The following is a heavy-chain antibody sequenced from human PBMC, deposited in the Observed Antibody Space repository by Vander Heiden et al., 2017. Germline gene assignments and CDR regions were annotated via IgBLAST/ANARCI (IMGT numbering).Heavy chain of an antibody. V-gene: IGHV3-49*05. CDR3: TRVDGDYVDY. CDR2: IRSKAYGGTT. CDR1: GFTFGDYA. J-gene: IGHJ4*02. D-gene: IGHD4-17*01. Sequence: EVQLVESGGGLVKPGRSLRLSCTASGFTFGDYAMIWFRQAPGKGLEWVGFIRSKAYGGTTEYAASVKGRFTISRDDSKSIAYLQMNSLKTEDTAVYYCTRVDGDYVDYWGQGTLVTVSS.